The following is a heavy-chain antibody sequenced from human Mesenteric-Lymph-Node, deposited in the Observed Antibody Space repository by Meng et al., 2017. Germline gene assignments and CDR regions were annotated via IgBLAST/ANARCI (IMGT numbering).Heavy chain of an antibody. CDR2: ISGSGGST. J-gene: IGHJ4*02. V-gene: IGHV3-23*01. CDR1: GFSFSNYA. Sequence: GGSLRLSCAASGFSFSNYAMSWVRQAPGKGLEWVSAISGSGGSTYYADSVKGRFTISRDNSKNTLYLQMSSLRAEDTAVYYCAKRDDGSGSYMDDWGQGTLVTVSS. CDR3: AKRDDGSGSYMDD. D-gene: IGHD3-10*01.